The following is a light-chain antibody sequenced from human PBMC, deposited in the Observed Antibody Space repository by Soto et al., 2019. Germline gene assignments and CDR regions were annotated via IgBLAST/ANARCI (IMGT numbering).Light chain of an antibody. CDR1: QTFPSSY. V-gene: IGKV3D-7*01. Sequence: EVVLTQSPATVFLSPGERATLSCRASQTFPSSYISWFQQKPGQAPRLLIYGGSTRATGIPARFSGGGSGTDFTLTIGGLQHEDFAVYYCQYDYSFPTFGQGTRLEI. CDR2: GGS. CDR3: QYDYSFPT. J-gene: IGKJ5*01.